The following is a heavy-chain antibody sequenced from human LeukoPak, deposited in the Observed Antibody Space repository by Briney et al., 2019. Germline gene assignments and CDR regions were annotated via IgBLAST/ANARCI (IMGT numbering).Heavy chain of an antibody. CDR2: IKEDGSEK. CDR3: ARGPLITAAGTS. V-gene: IGHV3-7*01. Sequence: TGGSLRLSCAASGFTFSSYWMSWDRQAPGTGLEWVANIKEDGSEKYYVDSVKGRFTISRDNAKNSLYLQMNSLRAEDTSVYYCARGPLITAAGTSWGQGTLFTVSS. CDR1: GFTFSSYW. D-gene: IGHD6-13*01. J-gene: IGHJ4*02.